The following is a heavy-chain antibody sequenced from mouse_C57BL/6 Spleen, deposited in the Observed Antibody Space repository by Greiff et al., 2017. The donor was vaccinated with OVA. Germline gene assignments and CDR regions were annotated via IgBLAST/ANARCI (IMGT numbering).Heavy chain of an antibody. J-gene: IGHJ2*01. CDR1: GFTFSDAW. CDR3: TRRILRYDFDY. CDR2: IRNKANNHAT. Sequence: EVKLVESGGGLVQPGGSMKLSCAASGFTFSDAWMDWVRQSPEKGLEWVAEIRNKANNHATYYAESVKGRFTISRDDSKSSVYLQMNSLRAEDTGIYYCTRRILRYDFDYWGQGTTLTVSS. D-gene: IGHD1-1*01. V-gene: IGHV6-6*01.